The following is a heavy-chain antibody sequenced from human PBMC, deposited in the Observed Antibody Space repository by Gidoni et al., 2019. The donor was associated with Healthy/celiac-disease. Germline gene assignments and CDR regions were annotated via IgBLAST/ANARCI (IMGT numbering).Heavy chain of an antibody. CDR2: IGTAGDT. CDR1: GFTFSGYA. J-gene: IGHJ6*03. CDR3: ARARRYCSSTSCQNYYYYMDV. D-gene: IGHD2-2*01. Sequence: EVQLVESGGGLVQPGGSLGLSCAASGFTFSGYAMPWVRQATGKGLEWVSAIGTAGDTYYPGSVKCRFTISRENAKNSLYLQMNSLRAGDTAVYYCARARRYCSSTSCQNYYYYMDVWGKGTTVTVSS. V-gene: IGHV3-13*01.